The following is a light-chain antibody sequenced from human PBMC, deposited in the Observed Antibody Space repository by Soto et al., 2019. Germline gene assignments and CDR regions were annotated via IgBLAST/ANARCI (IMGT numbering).Light chain of an antibody. J-gene: IGKJ1*01. CDR1: QSISSSS. CDR3: QQYGSSGT. Sequence: EIVLTQSPGTLSLSPGEIATLSFSASQSISSSSLAWYQQRPGQAPRLLIFDASTRATGIPARFSGSGSGTEFTLTISSLQSEDFAVYYCQQYGSSGTFGQGTKVDIK. V-gene: IGKV3-20*01. CDR2: DAS.